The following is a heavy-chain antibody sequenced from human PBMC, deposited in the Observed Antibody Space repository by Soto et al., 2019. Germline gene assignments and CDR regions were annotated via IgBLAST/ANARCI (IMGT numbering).Heavy chain of an antibody. Sequence: QVQLQESGPGPVKPSGTLSLTCTVSGGSININKWWTWVRQPPGKGLEWVGEIHPSGRTNYSPALKSRLSLSVDESNNQLSLKLTSLTAADTAVYYCARGGDWKFDYWGQGTQVTVSA. CDR1: GGSININKW. V-gene: IGHV4-4*02. D-gene: IGHD1-1*01. J-gene: IGHJ4*02. CDR3: ARGGDWKFDY. CDR2: IHPSGRT.